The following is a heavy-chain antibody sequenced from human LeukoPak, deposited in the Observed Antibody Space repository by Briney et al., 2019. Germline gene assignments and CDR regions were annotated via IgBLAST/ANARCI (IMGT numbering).Heavy chain of an antibody. CDR3: ARGWGSGYWYFDL. CDR2: IYYSGST. CDR1: GGPISSNNYY. J-gene: IGHJ2*01. Sequence: PSETLSLTCTVSGGPISSNNYYWGWIRQPPGKGLEWIGSIYYSGSTYYNPSLKSRVTVSVDTSKNQFSLKLSSVTAADTAVYYCARGWGSGYWYFDLWGRGTLVTVSS. D-gene: IGHD7-27*01. V-gene: IGHV4-39*07.